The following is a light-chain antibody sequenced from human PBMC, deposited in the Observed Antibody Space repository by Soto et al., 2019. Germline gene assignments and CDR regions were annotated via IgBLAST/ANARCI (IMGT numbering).Light chain of an antibody. V-gene: IGLV2-14*03. CDR1: SSDVGSYDY. CDR2: DVN. J-gene: IGLJ1*01. CDR3: CAYSTSGIHV. Sequence: QSALTQPASVSGSPGQSITFSCTGTSSDVGSYDYVSWHQQHPGKAPKLIIYDVNNRPSGVPSRFSGSKSGNTASLIISGLQTEDEADYYCCAYSTSGIHVFGSGTKVTVL.